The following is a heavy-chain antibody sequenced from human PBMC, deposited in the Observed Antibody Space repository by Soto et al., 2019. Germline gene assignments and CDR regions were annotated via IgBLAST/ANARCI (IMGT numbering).Heavy chain of an antibody. CDR3: TTTIVVVPAAILYYYYYGMDV. V-gene: IGHV3-15*07. CDR1: GFTFSNAW. D-gene: IGHD2-2*01. CDR2: IKSKTDGGTT. Sequence: ESGGGLVKPGGSLRLSCAASGFTFSNAWMNWVRQAPGKGLEWVGRIKSKTDGGTTDYAAPVKGRFTISRDDSKNTLYLQMNSLKTEDTAVYYCTTTIVVVPAAILYYYYYGMDVWGQGTTVTVSS. J-gene: IGHJ6*02.